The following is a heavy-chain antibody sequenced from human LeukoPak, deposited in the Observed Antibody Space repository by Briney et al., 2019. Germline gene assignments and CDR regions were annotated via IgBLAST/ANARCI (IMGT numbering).Heavy chain of an antibody. CDR1: GYSITSGYY. CDR3: ARDFSHYYFDY. Sequence: TSETLSLTCIVSGYSITSGYYWGWIRQPPGKGLEWIGSIYYSGSTYYNPSLKSRVTISVDTSKNQFSLKLSSVTAADTAVYYCARDFSHYYFDYWGQGTLVTVSS. V-gene: IGHV4-38-2*02. J-gene: IGHJ4*02. CDR2: IYYSGST.